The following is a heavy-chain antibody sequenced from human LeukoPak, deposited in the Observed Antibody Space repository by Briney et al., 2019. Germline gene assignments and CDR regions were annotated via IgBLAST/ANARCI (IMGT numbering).Heavy chain of an antibody. Sequence: PGGSLRLSCAASGFTFSSYAMSWVRQAPGKGLEWVSAISGSGGSTYYADSVKGRFTISRDNSKNTLYLQMNSLRAEDTAVYYCARVRIGAQALDYWGQGTLVTVSS. V-gene: IGHV3-23*01. CDR1: GFTFSSYA. J-gene: IGHJ4*02. CDR3: ARVRIGAQALDY. CDR2: ISGSGGST. D-gene: IGHD4-17*01.